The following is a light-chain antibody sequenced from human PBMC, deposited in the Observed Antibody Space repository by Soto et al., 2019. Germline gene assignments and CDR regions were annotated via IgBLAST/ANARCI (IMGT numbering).Light chain of an antibody. CDR2: RNN. CDR3: AAWDDSLSGVV. V-gene: IGLV1-47*01. J-gene: IGLJ2*01. CDR1: SSNIGSNF. Sequence: QAVVTQPPSASGTPGQRVTISCSGSSSNIGSNFIYWYQQLPGTAPKLLIDRNNQRPSGVPDRFSGSKSGTSASLAISGLQSEDEGDYHCAAWDDSLSGVVFGGGTKLTVL.